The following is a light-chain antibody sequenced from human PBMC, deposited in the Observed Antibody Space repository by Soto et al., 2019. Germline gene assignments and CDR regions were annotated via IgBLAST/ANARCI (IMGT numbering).Light chain of an antibody. CDR3: SSDTRRSTPYV. CDR1: SSDGGGYNY. V-gene: IGLV2-14*01. J-gene: IGLJ1*01. CDR2: EVS. Sequence: QSALTQPASVSGSPGQSITISCTGTSSDGGGYNYVSWYQKHPGKAPKLMIYEVSNRPSGVSNRFAGSKSGNTASLTISGIQNEDEAAYYRSSDTRRSTPYVFGTGTKLTVL.